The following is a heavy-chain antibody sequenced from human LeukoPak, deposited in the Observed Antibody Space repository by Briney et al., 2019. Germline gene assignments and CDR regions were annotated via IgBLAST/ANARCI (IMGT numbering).Heavy chain of an antibody. CDR2: MNPNSGNT. CDR3: ARGRRGRSRTSHNWFDP. CDR1: GYTFTSYD. D-gene: IGHD3-10*01. J-gene: IGHJ5*02. V-gene: IGHV1-8*01. Sequence: GASVKVSCKASGYTFTSYDINWVRQATGQGLEWMGWMNPNSGNTGYAQNFQGRVTMTRNTSISTAYMELSSLRSEDTAVYYCARGRRGRSRTSHNWFDPWGQGTLVTVSS.